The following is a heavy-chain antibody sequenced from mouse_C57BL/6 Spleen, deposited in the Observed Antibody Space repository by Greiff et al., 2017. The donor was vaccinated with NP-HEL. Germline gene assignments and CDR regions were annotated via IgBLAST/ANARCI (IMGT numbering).Heavy chain of an antibody. CDR2: INPSNGGT. V-gene: IGHV1-53*01. CDR3: ARDYGSSYGWYFDV. Sequence: QVQLQQSGTELVKPGASVKLSCKASGYTFTSYWMHWVKQRPGQGLEWIGNINPSNGGTNYNEKFKSKATLTVDKSSSTAYMQLSSLTSEDSVVYYCARDYGSSYGWYFDVWGTGTTVTVSS. J-gene: IGHJ1*03. CDR1: GYTFTSYW. D-gene: IGHD1-1*01.